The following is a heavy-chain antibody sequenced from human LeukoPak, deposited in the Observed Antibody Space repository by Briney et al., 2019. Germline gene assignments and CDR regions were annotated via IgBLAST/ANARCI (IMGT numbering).Heavy chain of an antibody. CDR1: GFTFSSYW. CDR2: IKQDGSEK. D-gene: IGHD3-10*01. V-gene: IGHV3-7*01. Sequence: GGSLRLSCAASGFTFSSYWMSWARQAPGKGLEWVANIKQDGSEKYYVDSVKGRFTISRDNAKNSLYLQMNSLRAEDTAVYYCARDYGSGSYYLDYWGQGTLVTVSS. J-gene: IGHJ4*02. CDR3: ARDYGSGSYYLDY.